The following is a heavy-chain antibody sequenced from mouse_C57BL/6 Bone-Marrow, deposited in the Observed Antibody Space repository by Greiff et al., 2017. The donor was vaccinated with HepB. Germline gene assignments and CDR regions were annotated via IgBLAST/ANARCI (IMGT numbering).Heavy chain of an antibody. D-gene: IGHD1-1*01. CDR2: IHPNSGST. V-gene: IGHV1-64*01. Sequence: VQLQQPGAELVKPGASVKLSCKASGYTFTSYWMHWVKQRPGQGLEWIGMIHPNSGSTNYNEKFKSKATLTVDKSSSTAYMQLSSLTSEDSAVYYCARDGAYGEPDYWGQGTTRTVSS. CDR1: GYTFTSYW. CDR3: ARDGAYGEPDY. J-gene: IGHJ2*01.